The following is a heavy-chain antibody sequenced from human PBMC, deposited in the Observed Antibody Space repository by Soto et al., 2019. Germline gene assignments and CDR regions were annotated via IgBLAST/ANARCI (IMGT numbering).Heavy chain of an antibody. V-gene: IGHV4-59*01. Sequence: SETLSLTCTVSGGSISSYYWSWIRQPPGKGLEWIGYIYYSGSTNYNPSLKSRVTISVDTSKNQFSLKLSSVTAADTAVYYCARDGIGYCGGDCYGGYYYGMDVWGQGTRVTVSS. J-gene: IGHJ6*02. D-gene: IGHD2-21*02. CDR1: GGSISSYY. CDR3: ARDGIGYCGGDCYGGYYYGMDV. CDR2: IYYSGST.